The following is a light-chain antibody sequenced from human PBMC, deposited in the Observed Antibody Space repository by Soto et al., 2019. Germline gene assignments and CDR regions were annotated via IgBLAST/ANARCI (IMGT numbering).Light chain of an antibody. CDR1: QDIRSD. V-gene: IGKV1-17*01. CDR3: QQYNNYPRT. Sequence: DIQMTQSPSSLSASVGDRITITCRASQDIRSDLGWYQQKPGTAPKRLIYAASSLQSGVPSRFSGSGSGTEFTLTINSLQPEDFGSYYCQQYNNYPRTFGQGTKVEIK. J-gene: IGKJ1*01. CDR2: AAS.